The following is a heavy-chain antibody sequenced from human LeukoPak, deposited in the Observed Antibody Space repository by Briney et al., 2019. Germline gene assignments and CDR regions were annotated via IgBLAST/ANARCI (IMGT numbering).Heavy chain of an antibody. D-gene: IGHD6-6*01. V-gene: IGHV4-59*01. CDR3: ARGGAARLHFQN. CDR2: IYHSGST. CDR1: GGSISTYY. J-gene: IGHJ1*01. Sequence: SETLSLTCTVSGGSISTYYWDWIRQPPGKGPEWIGYIYHSGSTNYNPSLQSRVTISVDTSKNQFSLNLNSVTAADTAVYYCARGGAARLHFQNWGQGTLVTVSS.